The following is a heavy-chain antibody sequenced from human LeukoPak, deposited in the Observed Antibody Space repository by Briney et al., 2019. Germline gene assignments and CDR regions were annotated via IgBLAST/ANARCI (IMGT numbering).Heavy chain of an antibody. J-gene: IGHJ6*02. D-gene: IGHD6-13*01. CDR1: GFAFSSYA. Sequence: PGGSLRLSCAASGFAFSSYAMSWVRQAPGKGLEWVSTISGGGVYTYYADSVKGRFTISRDNSKNTVYLEMNRLRVEDTAVYYCAGEVAAAGSERPHGLDVWGQGTTVTVSS. CDR2: ISGGGVYT. CDR3: AGEVAAAGSERPHGLDV. V-gene: IGHV3-23*01.